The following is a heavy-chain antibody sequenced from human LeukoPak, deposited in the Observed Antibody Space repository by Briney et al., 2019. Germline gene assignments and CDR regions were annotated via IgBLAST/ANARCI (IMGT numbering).Heavy chain of an antibody. V-gene: IGHV3-72*01. CDR1: GFTFSDHY. D-gene: IGHD3-10*01. J-gene: IGHJ6*02. Sequence: PGGSLRLSCAASGFTFSDHYMDWVSQAPGEGLECVGRTRNKAKSYTTEYAASVKGRFTISRDDSKNSLYLQMNSLKTEDTAVYYCARAATMVRGVIIYGMDVWGQGTTVTVSS. CDR2: TRNKAKSYTT. CDR3: ARAATMVRGVIIYGMDV.